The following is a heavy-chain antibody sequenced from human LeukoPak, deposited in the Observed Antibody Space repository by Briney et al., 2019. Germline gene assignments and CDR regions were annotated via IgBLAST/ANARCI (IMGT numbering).Heavy chain of an antibody. Sequence: GGSLRLSCAASGFNFSSYWMSWVRQAPGKGLEWVANIKQDGSEKYYVDSVKGRFTISRDNAKNSLYLQMNSLRAEDTAVYYCARGTLTLAARSPFDYWGQGTLVTVSS. V-gene: IGHV3-7*05. CDR1: GFNFSSYW. CDR3: ARGTLTLAARSPFDY. D-gene: IGHD6-6*01. J-gene: IGHJ4*02. CDR2: IKQDGSEK.